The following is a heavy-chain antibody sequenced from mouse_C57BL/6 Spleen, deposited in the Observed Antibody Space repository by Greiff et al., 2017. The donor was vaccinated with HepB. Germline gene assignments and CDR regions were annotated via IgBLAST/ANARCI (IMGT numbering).Heavy chain of an antibody. J-gene: IGHJ3*01. D-gene: IGHD2-5*01. CDR1: GYTFSSYW. V-gene: IGHV1-53*01. CDR3: ARSAYYSNPWFAY. Sequence: VQLQQPGTELVKPGASVKLSCKASGYTFSSYWMHWVKQRPGQGLEWIGNINPSNGGTNYNEKFKSKATLTVDKSSSTAYMQLSSLTSEDSAVYYCARSAYYSNPWFAYWGQGTLVTVSA. CDR2: INPSNGGT.